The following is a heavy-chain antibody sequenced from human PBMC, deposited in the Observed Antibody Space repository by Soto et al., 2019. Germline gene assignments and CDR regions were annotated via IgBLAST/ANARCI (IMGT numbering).Heavy chain of an antibody. Sequence: TSETLSLTCAVYGGSFSGYYWSWLRQPPGKGLEWIGEINHSGSTNYNPSLKSRVTISVDTSKNQFSLKLSSVTAADTAVYYCARWEAMYPVPGQYKWFDPWGQGTLVTVS. CDR1: GGSFSGYY. V-gene: IGHV4-34*01. CDR2: INHSGST. D-gene: IGHD2-2*01. CDR3: ARWEAMYPVPGQYKWFDP. J-gene: IGHJ5*02.